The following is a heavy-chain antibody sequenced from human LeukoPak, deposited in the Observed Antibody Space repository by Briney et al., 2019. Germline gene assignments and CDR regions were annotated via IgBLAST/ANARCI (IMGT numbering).Heavy chain of an antibody. V-gene: IGHV1-8*02. CDR3: ARDLSPDYYYYGMDV. CDR2: MNPNSGNT. CDR1: GGTFSSYA. J-gene: IGHJ6*02. Sequence: ASVKVSCKASGGTFSSYAISWVRQATGQGLEWMGWMNPNSGNTGYAQKFQGRVTMTRNTSISTAYMELSSLRSEDTAVYYCARDLSPDYYYYGMDVWGQGTTVTVSS.